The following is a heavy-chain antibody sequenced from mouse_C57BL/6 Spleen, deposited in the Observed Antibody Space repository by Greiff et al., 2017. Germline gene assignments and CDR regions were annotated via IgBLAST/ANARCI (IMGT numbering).Heavy chain of an antibody. Sequence: QLQQSGPELVKPGASVKISCKASGYSFTGYYMNWVKQSPEKSLEWIGEINPSTGGTTYKQKFKAKATLTVDKSSSTAYMQLKSLTSEDSAVYYCARLGYGSSYWYFDVWGTGTTVTVSS. J-gene: IGHJ1*03. V-gene: IGHV1-42*01. D-gene: IGHD1-1*01. CDR2: INPSTGGT. CDR1: GYSFTGYY. CDR3: ARLGYGSSYWYFDV.